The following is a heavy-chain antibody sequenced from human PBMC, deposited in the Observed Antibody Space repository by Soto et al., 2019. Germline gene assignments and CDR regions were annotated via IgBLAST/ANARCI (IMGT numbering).Heavy chain of an antibody. CDR1: GYTFTSYY. J-gene: IGHJ4*02. Sequence: ASVKVSCKASGYTFTSYYIHWVRQAPGQGLEWMGVINPGGGSTSYAQNLHGRVTMTRDTSTSTVYMELSSLRSEDAAVYYCARGLAVAYSPALLWGQGTLVTVSS. V-gene: IGHV1-46*01. CDR3: ARGLAVAYSPALL. D-gene: IGHD6-19*01. CDR2: INPGGGST.